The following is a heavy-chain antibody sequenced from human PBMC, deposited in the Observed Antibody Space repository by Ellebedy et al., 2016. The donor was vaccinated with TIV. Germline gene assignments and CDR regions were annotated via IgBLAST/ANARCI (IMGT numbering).Heavy chain of an antibody. D-gene: IGHD5-12*01. CDR1: GYTFTSYG. J-gene: IGHJ4*02. CDR2: IIPILGIA. CDR3: IVATMADGYYFDY. Sequence: ASVKVSCKASGYTFTSYGISWVRQAPGQGLEWMGGIIPILGIANYARKFQGRVTITADKSTSTAYMELSSLRSEDTAVYYCIVATMADGYYFDYWGQGTLVTVSS. V-gene: IGHV1-69*10.